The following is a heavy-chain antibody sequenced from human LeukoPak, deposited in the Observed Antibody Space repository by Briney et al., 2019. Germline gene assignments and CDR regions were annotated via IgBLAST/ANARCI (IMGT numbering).Heavy chain of an antibody. CDR3: ARHRAIGVRGVPWVGPNWFDP. CDR1: GYSITSYW. V-gene: IGHV5-51*01. CDR2: IYPGDSDT. J-gene: IGHJ5*02. D-gene: IGHD3-10*01. Sequence: GESLKISCKGSGYSITSYWIGWVRQMPGKGLEWMGIIYPGDSDTRYSPSFQDQVTISADKSISTAYLQWSSLKASDTAMYYCARHRAIGVRGVPWVGPNWFDPWGQGTLVTVSS.